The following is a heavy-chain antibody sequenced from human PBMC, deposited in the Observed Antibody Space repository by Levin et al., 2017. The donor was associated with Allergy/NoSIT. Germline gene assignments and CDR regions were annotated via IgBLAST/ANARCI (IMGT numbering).Heavy chain of an antibody. CDR1: GFSFSDYY. V-gene: IGHV3-11*01. CDR2: ISSSGSPI. Sequence: KSGGSLRLSCAASGFSFSDYYMSWIRQTPGKGLEWVSYISSSGSPIYYADSVKGRFTISRDNAKNSLFLQMNSLRAEDAAVHYCARGSHYHLWSGYYAYFDYWGQGTLVTVSS. CDR3: ARGSHYHLWSGYYAYFDY. J-gene: IGHJ4*02. D-gene: IGHD3-3*01.